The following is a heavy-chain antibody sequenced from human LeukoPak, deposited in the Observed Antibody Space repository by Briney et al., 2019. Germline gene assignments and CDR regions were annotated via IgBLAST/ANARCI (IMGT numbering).Heavy chain of an antibody. D-gene: IGHD6-19*01. CDR3: AKRPKGYSSGWSDY. Sequence: GGSLRLSCAASGFTFSSYAMSWVRQAPGKGLEWVSAISGSGGSTYYADSVKGRFTISRDNSKNTLYLQMNSLRAEDTAVYYCAKRPKGYSSGWSDYWGQGTLVTVSS. CDR2: ISGSGGST. CDR1: GFTFSSYA. V-gene: IGHV3-23*01. J-gene: IGHJ4*02.